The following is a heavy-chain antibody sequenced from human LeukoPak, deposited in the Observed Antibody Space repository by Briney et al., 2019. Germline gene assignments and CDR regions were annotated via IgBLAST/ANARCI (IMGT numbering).Heavy chain of an antibody. CDR1: GHTFTSYY. Sequence: GASVKVSCKASGHTFTSYYMHWVRQAPGQGLEWMGIINPSGGSTSYAQKFQGRVTMTRDMSTSTVYMELSSLRSEDTAVYYCARVSSWYEGWFDPWGQGTLVTVSS. V-gene: IGHV1-46*01. D-gene: IGHD6-13*01. J-gene: IGHJ5*02. CDR2: INPSGGST. CDR3: ARVSSWYEGWFDP.